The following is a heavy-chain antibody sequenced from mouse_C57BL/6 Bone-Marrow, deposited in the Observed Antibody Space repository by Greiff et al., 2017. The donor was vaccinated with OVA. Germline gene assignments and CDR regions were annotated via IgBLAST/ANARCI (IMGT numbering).Heavy chain of an antibody. V-gene: IGHV3-6*01. CDR3: ARGGGLYYYGSSYGFAY. J-gene: IGHJ3*01. D-gene: IGHD1-1*01. CDR2: ISYDGSN. CDR1: GYSITSGYY. Sequence: VQLKQSGPGLVKPSQSLSLTCSVTGYSITSGYYWNWIRQFPGNKLEWMGYISYDGSNNYNPSLKNRISITRDTSKNQFFLKLNSVTTEDTATYYCARGGGLYYYGSSYGFAYWGQGTLVTVSA.